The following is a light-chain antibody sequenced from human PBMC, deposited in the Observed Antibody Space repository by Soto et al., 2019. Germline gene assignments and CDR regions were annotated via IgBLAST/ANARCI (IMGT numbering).Light chain of an antibody. V-gene: IGLV2-14*01. CDR3: SSYTTSTTLEV. CDR2: DVS. J-gene: IGLJ2*01. Sequence: QSALTQPASVSGSPGQSITISCTGTSSDVGAYNYVSWYQQHPGKAPKLMIYDVSNRPSGVSNRFSGSKSGNTASLTISGLQAEDEADYYCSSYTTSTTLEVFGGGTKLNVL. CDR1: SSDVGAYNY.